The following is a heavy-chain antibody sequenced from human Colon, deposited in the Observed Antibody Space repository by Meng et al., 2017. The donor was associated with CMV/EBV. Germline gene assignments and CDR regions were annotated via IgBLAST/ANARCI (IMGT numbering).Heavy chain of an antibody. J-gene: IGHJ4*02. CDR1: GFTFSSYA. CDR3: AATYSGSYSDSFDY. D-gene: IGHD1-26*01. CDR2: ISYDGNKK. Sequence: GESLKISCAASGFTFSSYAMHWVRQAPGKGLEWVASISYDGNKKKYADSVTGRFTISRDTPKDTLYLEVKSLKTDDTAVYYCAATYSGSYSDSFDYWGQGTLVTVSS. V-gene: IGHV3-30*04.